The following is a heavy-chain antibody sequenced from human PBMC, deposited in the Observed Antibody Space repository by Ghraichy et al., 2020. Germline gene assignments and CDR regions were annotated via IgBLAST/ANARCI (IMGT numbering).Heavy chain of an antibody. CDR3: AKGRDYYDSPFDY. CDR2: ISGSGGST. Sequence: GKSLNISCAASGFTFSSYAMSWVRQAPGKGLEWVSAISGSGGSTYYADSVKGRFTISRDNSKNTLYLQMNSLRAEDTAVYYCAKGRDYYDSPFDYWGQGTLVTVSS. V-gene: IGHV3-23*01. J-gene: IGHJ4*02. CDR1: GFTFSSYA. D-gene: IGHD3-22*01.